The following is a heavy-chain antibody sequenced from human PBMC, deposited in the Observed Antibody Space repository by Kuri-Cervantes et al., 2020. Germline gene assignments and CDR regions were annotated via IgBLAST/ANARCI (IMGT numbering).Heavy chain of an antibody. CDR1: GFTFSSYG. CDR3: AGAGGELRIRPYSYYYGMDV. J-gene: IGHJ6*02. D-gene: IGHD3-16*01. Sequence: GESLKISCAASGFTFSSYGMHWVRQAPGQGLECISIIYSGDTTFYADPVKGRFTISRDNSKNQLYLQMNSLRAEDTAVYYCAGAGGELRIRPYSYYYGMDVWGQGTTVTVSS. CDR2: IYSGDTT. V-gene: IGHV3-53*01.